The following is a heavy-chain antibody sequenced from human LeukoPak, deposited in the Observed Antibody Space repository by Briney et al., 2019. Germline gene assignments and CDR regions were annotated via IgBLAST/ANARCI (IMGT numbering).Heavy chain of an antibody. V-gene: IGHV3-20*01. CDR1: GFTFKDYG. J-gene: IGHJ6*02. CDR2: INWNGGGT. CDR3: GLDV. Sequence: PGGSLRLSCAATGFTFKDYGMHWVRQPPGKGPEWVSSINWNGGGTDYADSVKGRFTISRDNAKNSLYLQLSSLRPEDTALSFFGLDVWGQGTTVTVSS.